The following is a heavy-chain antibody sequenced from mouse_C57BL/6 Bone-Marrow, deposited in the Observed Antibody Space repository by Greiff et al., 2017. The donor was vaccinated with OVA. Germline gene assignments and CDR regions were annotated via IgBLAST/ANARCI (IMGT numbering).Heavy chain of an antibody. J-gene: IGHJ3*01. CDR2: ISNGGGST. CDR3: ASRYDGAY. D-gene: IGHD2-3*01. V-gene: IGHV5-12*01. Sequence: EVMLVESGGGLVQPGGSLKLSCAASGFTFSDYYMYWVRQTPEKRLEWVAYISNGGGSTYYPDTVKGRFTISRDNAKNTLYLQMSRLKSEDTAMYYCASRYDGAYWGQGTLVTVSA. CDR1: GFTFSDYY.